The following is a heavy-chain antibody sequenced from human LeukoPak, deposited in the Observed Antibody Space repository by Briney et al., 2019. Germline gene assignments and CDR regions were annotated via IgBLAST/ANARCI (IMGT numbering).Heavy chain of an antibody. D-gene: IGHD3-3*01. CDR1: GGSISSYY. CDR3: ARQRFLEWYFDY. CDR2: IYYSGST. Sequence: PSETLSLTCTVSGGSISSYYWSWIRQPPGKGLQWIGYIYYSGSTKYNPSLKSRVTISVDRSKNQFSLKLSSVTAADTAVYYCARQRFLEWYFDYWGQGTLVTVSS. V-gene: IGHV4-59*08. J-gene: IGHJ4*02.